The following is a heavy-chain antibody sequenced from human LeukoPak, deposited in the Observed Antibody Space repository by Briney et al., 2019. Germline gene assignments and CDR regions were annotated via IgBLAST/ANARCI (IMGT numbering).Heavy chain of an antibody. CDR3: AKDIWDYRDGTRHDP. D-gene: IGHD1-7*01. J-gene: IGHJ5*02. CDR2: IRYDGSNK. V-gene: IGHV3-30*02. Sequence: PGGSLRLSCATSGFTFSNYGIHWVRQAPGKGLEWVAFIRYDGSNKYYADSVKGRFTVSRDNSRNTVFLQMNSLRVEDTAMYYCAKDIWDYRDGTRHDPWGQGTLVTVSS. CDR1: GFTFSNYG.